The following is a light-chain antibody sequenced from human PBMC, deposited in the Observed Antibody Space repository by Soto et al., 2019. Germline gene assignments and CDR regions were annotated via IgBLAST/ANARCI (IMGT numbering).Light chain of an antibody. CDR2: EVS. CDR1: SSDIGVYNY. J-gene: IGLJ1*01. V-gene: IGLV2-14*01. CDR3: SSYTNINTRACV. Sequence: QSALTQPASVSGSPGQSITISCTGTSSDIGVYNYVSWYQQHPGKAPKLIIYEVSNRPSGVSDRFSASKSGNTASLTISGLQTEDEADYYCSSYTNINTRACVFGTGTKLTVL.